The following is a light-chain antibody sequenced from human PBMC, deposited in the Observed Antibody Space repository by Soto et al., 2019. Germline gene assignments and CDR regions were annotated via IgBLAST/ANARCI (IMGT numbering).Light chain of an antibody. Sequence: EIVMTQSPATLSVSPGERATLSCRASQSVSCSYLAWYQQKPGQAPRLLIYGASSRATGIPDRFSGSGSGTEFTLTISSLQPDDFATYYCQHFNSYPWTFGQGTKVDI. V-gene: IGKV3D-15*01. CDR3: QHFNSYPWT. CDR2: GAS. J-gene: IGKJ1*01. CDR1: QSVSCSY.